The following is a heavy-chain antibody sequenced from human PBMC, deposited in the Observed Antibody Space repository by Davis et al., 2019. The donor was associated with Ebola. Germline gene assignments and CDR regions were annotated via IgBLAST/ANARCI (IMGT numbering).Heavy chain of an antibody. CDR2: VSTGNGNT. D-gene: IGHD1-7*01. CDR1: GYSFTTYD. V-gene: IGHV1-3*04. CDR3: ARNYEGLQY. Sequence: AVSVKVSCKASGYSFTTYDIHWVRQAPGQRLEWMGWVSTGNGNTKYSQKFQGRVTITRDIPANTAYMELSSLRSEDTAVYYCARNYEGLQYWGQGTLVSVSS. J-gene: IGHJ1*01.